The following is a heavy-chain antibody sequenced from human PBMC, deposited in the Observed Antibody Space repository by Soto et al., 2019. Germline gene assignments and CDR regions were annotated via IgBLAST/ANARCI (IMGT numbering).Heavy chain of an antibody. V-gene: IGHV3-48*02. Sequence: LRLSCAASGFTSKTFVMNWVRQAPGKGLEWVSYISGTTDTINFADSVRGRFTISRDNAKNSMFLQMDSLRDADTAVYYCVRQRGVMTDFAYFDSWGQGTLVTV. CDR1: GFTSKTFV. CDR2: ISGTTDTI. D-gene: IGHD2-21*02. CDR3: VRQRGVMTDFAYFDS. J-gene: IGHJ4*02.